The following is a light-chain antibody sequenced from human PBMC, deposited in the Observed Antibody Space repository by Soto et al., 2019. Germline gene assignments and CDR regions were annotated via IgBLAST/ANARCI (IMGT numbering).Light chain of an antibody. CDR3: QQSYNSPQT. Sequence: DIQMTQSPSSLSASVGDEVTITCRASHTIMTYLNWYQLKPGKPPRLLIYAASSLQSGVPSRFSGSGSGTDFTLTISSLQPEDFATYSCQQSYNSPQTFGQGTTGDIK. CDR1: HTIMTY. J-gene: IGKJ1*01. CDR2: AAS. V-gene: IGKV1-39*01.